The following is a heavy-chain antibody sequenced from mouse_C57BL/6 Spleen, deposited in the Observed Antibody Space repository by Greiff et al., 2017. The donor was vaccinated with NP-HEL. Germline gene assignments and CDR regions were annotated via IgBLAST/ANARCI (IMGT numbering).Heavy chain of an antibody. Sequence: EVHLVESGAELVRPGASVKLSCTASGFNITDDYMHWVKQRPEQGLEWIGWIDPENGDTEYASKFQGKATITADTSSNTAYLQLSSLTSEDTAVYYCTFYYYGSSYWFAYWGQGTLVTVSA. CDR3: TFYYYGSSYWFAY. J-gene: IGHJ3*01. CDR1: GFNITDDY. V-gene: IGHV14-4*01. CDR2: IDPENGDT. D-gene: IGHD1-1*01.